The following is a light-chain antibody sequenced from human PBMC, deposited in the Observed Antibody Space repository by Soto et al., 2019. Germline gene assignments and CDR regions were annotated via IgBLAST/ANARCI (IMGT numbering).Light chain of an antibody. CDR3: QQYNDWPRT. CDR1: QSVSTR. V-gene: IGKV3-15*01. J-gene: IGKJ1*01. CDR2: GAS. Sequence: EIAMTQSPVTLSVSPGERATLSCRASQSVSTRLAWYQQKPGQAPRLLIYGASTRVTGTPDRFSGSGSGTEFTLTIRSMPSEDSAVYSCQQYNDWPRTFGQGTKVDIK.